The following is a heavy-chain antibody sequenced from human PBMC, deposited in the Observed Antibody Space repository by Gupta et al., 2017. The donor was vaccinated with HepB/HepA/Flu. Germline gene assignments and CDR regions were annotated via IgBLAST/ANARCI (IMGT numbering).Heavy chain of an antibody. CDR3: ARDTDCSGGSCYLGFLDY. CDR1: GCTFSSYG. CDR2: IWYDGSNK. D-gene: IGHD2-15*01. Sequence: QVQLVESGGGVVQPGRSLRLSCAASGCTFSSYGMHWVRQAPGKGLEWLAVIWYDGSNKYYADSVKGRFTISRDNSKNTLYLQMNSLRAEDTAVYYCARDTDCSGGSCYLGFLDYWGQGTLVTVSS. V-gene: IGHV3-33*01. J-gene: IGHJ4*02.